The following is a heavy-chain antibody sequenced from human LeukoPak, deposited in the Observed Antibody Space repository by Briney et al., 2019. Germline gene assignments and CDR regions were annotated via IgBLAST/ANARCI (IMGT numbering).Heavy chain of an antibody. CDR1: GYTFIGSH. D-gene: IGHD4-4*01. CDR2: INPNSGGT. J-gene: IGHJ6*02. V-gene: IGHV1-2*02. CDR3: ASTVSNPYGMDV. Sequence: ASVKVSCKASGYTFIGSHMHWVRQAPGQVLEWMGWINPNSGGTNYAQNFQGRATMTRDTSISTAYMELSRLRSDDTAVCYCASTVSNPYGMDVWGQGTTVTVS.